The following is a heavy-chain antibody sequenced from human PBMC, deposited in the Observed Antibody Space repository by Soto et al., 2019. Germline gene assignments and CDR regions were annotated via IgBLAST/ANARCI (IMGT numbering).Heavy chain of an antibody. Sequence: GSLRLSCAASGFTFSNYGMHWVRQAPGKGLEWVAIIWYDGSNKYFADSVKGRFTISRDNSKNTLYLQMNSLRAEDTAVYYCAKIDYYVSGSYYSHYYYYYGMDVWGQGTTVTVSS. CDR2: IWYDGSNK. J-gene: IGHJ6*02. D-gene: IGHD3-10*01. CDR3: AKIDYYVSGSYYSHYYYYYGMDV. CDR1: GFTFSNYG. V-gene: IGHV3-33*06.